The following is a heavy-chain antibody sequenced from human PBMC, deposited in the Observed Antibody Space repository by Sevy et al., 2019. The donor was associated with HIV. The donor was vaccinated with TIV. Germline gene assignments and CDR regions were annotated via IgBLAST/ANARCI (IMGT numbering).Heavy chain of an antibody. CDR3: ATAGLRYYSSASLYQGDWFDP. J-gene: IGHJ5*02. D-gene: IGHD2-15*01. Sequence: ASVKVSCKVSEYTLTQLSMHWVRQAPGKGLEWMGHFDPEDGETIYGQKFQGRVTMTQDTSANTAYMQLNSLTFEDTAVYYCATAGLRYYSSASLYQGDWFDPWGQGTLVTVSS. CDR2: FDPEDGET. V-gene: IGHV1-24*01. CDR1: EYTLTQLS.